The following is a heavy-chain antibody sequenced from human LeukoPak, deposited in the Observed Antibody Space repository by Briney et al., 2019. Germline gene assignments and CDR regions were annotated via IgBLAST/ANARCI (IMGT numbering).Heavy chain of an antibody. CDR2: ISPGGGTT. CDR1: GFAFGSEA. J-gene: IGHJ6*02. Sequence: GGSLRLSCAVSGFAFGSEAMSWVRQSPARGLEWVASISPGGGTTYYADYVKGRFTISRDNSKNSLFVQMNSLRAEDTAVYYCARESSFYYGMDVWGQGTTVTVSS. CDR3: ARESSFYYGMDV. V-gene: IGHV3-23*01. D-gene: IGHD3-16*02.